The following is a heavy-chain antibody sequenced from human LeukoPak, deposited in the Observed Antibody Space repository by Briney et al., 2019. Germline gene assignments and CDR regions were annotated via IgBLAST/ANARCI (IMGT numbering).Heavy chain of an antibody. CDR3: ARAPVTTGLYYGMDV. J-gene: IGHJ6*02. Sequence: ASVKVSCKASGGTFSSYAISWVRQAPGQGLEWMGGIIPIFGTANYAQKFQGRVTMTRNTSISTAYMELSSLRSEDTAVYYCARAPVTTGLYYGMDVWGQGTTVTVSS. D-gene: IGHD4-17*01. CDR1: GGTFSSYA. V-gene: IGHV1-69*05. CDR2: IIPIFGTA.